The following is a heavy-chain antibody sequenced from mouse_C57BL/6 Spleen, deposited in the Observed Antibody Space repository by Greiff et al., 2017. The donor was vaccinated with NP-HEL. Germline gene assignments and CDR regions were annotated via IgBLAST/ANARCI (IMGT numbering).Heavy chain of an antibody. D-gene: IGHD2-3*01. Sequence: EVNVVESGGGLVQPGGSLKLSCAASGFTFSDYGMAWVRQAPRKGPEWVAFISNLTSSIYYADTVTGRFPISSENAKNTLYLQMSSLRSEDTAMYYCERHDDSYPFAYWGQGTLVTVSA. J-gene: IGHJ3*01. CDR3: ERHDDSYPFAY. V-gene: IGHV5-15*01. CDR1: GFTFSDYG. CDR2: ISNLTSSI.